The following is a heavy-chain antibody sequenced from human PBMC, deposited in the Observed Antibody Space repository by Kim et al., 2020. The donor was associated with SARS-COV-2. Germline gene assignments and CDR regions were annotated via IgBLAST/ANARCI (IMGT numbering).Heavy chain of an antibody. D-gene: IGHD1-1*01. V-gene: IGHV3-23*01. CDR1: GFTLSSCA. Sequence: GGSLRLSCAVSGFTLSSCAMSWVRQAPGKGLEWVTAIYSDGSTHYADSVKGRSTISSDISTNTLFLQMNSLRVGDTAIYYCGKRGTASSWNPTQDWGQGT. J-gene: IGHJ4*02. CDR2: IYSDGST. CDR3: GKRGTASSWNPTQD.